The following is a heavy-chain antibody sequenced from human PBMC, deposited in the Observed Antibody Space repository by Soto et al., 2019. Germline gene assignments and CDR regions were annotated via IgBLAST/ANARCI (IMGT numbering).Heavy chain of an antibody. J-gene: IGHJ4*02. D-gene: IGHD6-13*01. V-gene: IGHV4-34*01. CDR2: INHSGST. CDR3: ARGHRYSSSWYGY. Sequence: QVQLQQWGAGLLKPSETLSLTCAVYGGSFSGYYWSWIRQPPGKGLEWIGEINHSGSTNYNPSLKSRVTISVDTSKNQFSLKLSSVTAAVTAVYYCARGHRYSSSWYGYWGQGTLVTVSS. CDR1: GGSFSGYY.